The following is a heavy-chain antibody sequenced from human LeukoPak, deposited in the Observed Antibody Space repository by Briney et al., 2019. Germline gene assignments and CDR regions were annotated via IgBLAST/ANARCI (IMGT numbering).Heavy chain of an antibody. J-gene: IGHJ4*02. CDR3: ARSGMPYFDH. CDR1: GGSISSGGYS. CDR2: IYHSGST. D-gene: IGHD1-26*01. Sequence: PSETLSLTCAVSGGSISSGGYSWSWIRQPPGKGLEWIGYIYHSGSTYYNPSLKSRVTISVDRSKNQFSLKLSSVTAADTAVYYCARSGMPYFDHWGQGTLVTVSS. V-gene: IGHV4-30-2*01.